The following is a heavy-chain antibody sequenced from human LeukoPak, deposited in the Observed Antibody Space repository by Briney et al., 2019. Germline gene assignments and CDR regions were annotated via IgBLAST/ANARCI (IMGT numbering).Heavy chain of an antibody. D-gene: IGHD3-22*01. CDR2: IKEDGGDK. CDR1: GFTFSNYW. Sequence: GGSLRLSCAASGFTFSNYWMTWVRQAPGKGLEWVANIKEDGGDKYYVDSVKGRFTISRDNAKNSLYLQMNSLRAEDTAVYYCARDYLLLPYHYYMDVWGKGTTVTVSS. J-gene: IGHJ6*03. V-gene: IGHV3-7*01. CDR3: ARDYLLLPYHYYMDV.